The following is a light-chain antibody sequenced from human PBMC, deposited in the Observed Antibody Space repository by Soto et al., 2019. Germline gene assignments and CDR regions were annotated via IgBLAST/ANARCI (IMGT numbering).Light chain of an antibody. Sequence: EIVMTQSPLSLPVTPGEPASISCRSSQSLLHSNGYTYLDWYLQKQGQSPQGVIFLVSNRASGVPDRFSGSGSGTDFTLHISRVEAEDVGVYYCMQALQTPLTFGGGTKMEIK. V-gene: IGKV2-28*01. J-gene: IGKJ4*01. CDR2: LVS. CDR1: QSLLHSNGYTY. CDR3: MQALQTPLT.